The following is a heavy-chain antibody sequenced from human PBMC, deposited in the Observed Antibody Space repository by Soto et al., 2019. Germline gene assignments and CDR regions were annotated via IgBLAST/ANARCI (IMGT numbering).Heavy chain of an antibody. J-gene: IGHJ5*02. D-gene: IGHD3-16*01. CDR3: ARMASFGTLKWFDP. CDR2: MNPDSGKT. V-gene: IGHV1-8*02. CDR1: GYTFINYD. Sequence: QVQLVQSGAEVKEPGASVRVSCKASGYTFINYDISWVRQATGQGLDWRGWMNPDSGKTGYANKFQGRVTMTRDASTSTARLELSSLTSEDTAVYYCARMASFGTLKWFDPWGQGTLVTVSS.